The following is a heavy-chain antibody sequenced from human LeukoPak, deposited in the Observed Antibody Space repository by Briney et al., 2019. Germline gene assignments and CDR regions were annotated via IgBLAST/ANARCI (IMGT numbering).Heavy chain of an antibody. CDR3: ARDLTGDLVFDY. D-gene: IGHD7-27*01. CDR1: GGSISSGGYY. CDR2: IYYSGST. V-gene: IGHV4-61*08. J-gene: IGHJ4*02. Sequence: SETLSLTCTVSGGSISSGGYYWSWIRQPPGKGLEWIGYIYYSGSTNYNPSLKSRVTISVDTSKNQFSLKLSSVTAADTAVYYCARDLTGDLVFDYWGQGTLVTVSS.